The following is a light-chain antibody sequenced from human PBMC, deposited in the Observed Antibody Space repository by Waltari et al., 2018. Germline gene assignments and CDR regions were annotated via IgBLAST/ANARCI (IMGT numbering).Light chain of an antibody. CDR2: AAS. V-gene: IGKV1-39*01. CDR1: QSSGSD. J-gene: IGKJ1*01. CDR3: QQSFSSWT. Sequence: DIQMTQSPSALSASVGDRVTVTCRASQSSGSDLNWYQQKPGKAPKVLIYAASTLQSGVPSRFSGSGSGTDFTLTISSLQPEDSATYFCQQSFSSWTFGQGTKVEIK.